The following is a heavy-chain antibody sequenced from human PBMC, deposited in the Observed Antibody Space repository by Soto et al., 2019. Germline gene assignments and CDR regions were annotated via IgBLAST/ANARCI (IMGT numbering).Heavy chain of an antibody. J-gene: IGHJ5*01. V-gene: IGHV1-69*08. CDR3: GSMVQSCGFDS. Sequence: QVQLEQSGAEVKKPGSSVKVSCRASGGTFASLSINWVRQAPGQGLEWMGRIIPAVGAGNYPQKFPGRVTDTGDQTARTAPVEVRSLRLKATGFYYLGSMVQSCGFDSWGKGTVVTVSS. CDR2: IIPAVGAG. D-gene: IGHD2-15*01. CDR1: GGTFASLS.